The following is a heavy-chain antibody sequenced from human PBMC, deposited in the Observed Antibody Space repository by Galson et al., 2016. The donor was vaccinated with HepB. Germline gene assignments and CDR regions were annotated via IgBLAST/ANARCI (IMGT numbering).Heavy chain of an antibody. J-gene: IGHJ4*02. CDR1: GFTFSDHY. V-gene: IGHV3-48*02. D-gene: IGHD1-14*01. Sequence: SLRLSCAASGFTFSDHYMDWVRQAPGKGLEWVSYISSGSSAIYYADSVKGRLTISRDNAKNSLYLQMNSLRDEDTAIYFCARDGNHGYDMDYWGQGTLVTVSS. CDR2: ISSGSSAI. CDR3: ARDGNHGYDMDY.